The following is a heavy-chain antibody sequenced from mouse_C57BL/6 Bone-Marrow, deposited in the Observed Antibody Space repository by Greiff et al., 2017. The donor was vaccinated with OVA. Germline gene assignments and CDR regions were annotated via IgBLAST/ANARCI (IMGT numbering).Heavy chain of an antibody. CDR1: GYTFTDYY. V-gene: IGHV1-26*01. CDR3: ARLDTTVVADY. CDR2: INPNNGGT. D-gene: IGHD1-1*01. J-gene: IGHJ2*01. Sequence: VQLQQSGPELVKPGASVKISCKASGYTFTDYYMNWVKQSHGKSLEWIGDINPNNGGTSYNQKFKGKATLTVDKSSRTAYMELRSLTSEDSAVYYCARLDTTVVADYWGQGTTLTVSS.